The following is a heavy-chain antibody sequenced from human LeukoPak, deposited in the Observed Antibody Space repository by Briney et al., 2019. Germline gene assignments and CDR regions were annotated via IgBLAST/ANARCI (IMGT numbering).Heavy chain of an antibody. CDR1: GGSISSYY. D-gene: IGHD4-23*01. Sequence: NPSETLSLTCTVSGGSISSYYWSWLRQPPGKGLEWIGYIYYSGSTNYNPSLKSRVTISVDTSKNQFSLKLSSVTAADTAVYSCAEPQGGVTVAPGAFVICGQGTMVTVSS. CDR2: IYYSGST. CDR3: AEPQGGVTVAPGAFVI. J-gene: IGHJ3*02. V-gene: IGHV4-59*08.